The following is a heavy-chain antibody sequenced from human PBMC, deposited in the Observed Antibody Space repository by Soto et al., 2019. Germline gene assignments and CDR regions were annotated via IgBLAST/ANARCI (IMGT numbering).Heavy chain of an antibody. J-gene: IGHJ2*01. CDR2: IYHSGST. Sequence: QLQLQESGSGLVKPSQTLSLTCAVSGGSISSGGYSWSWIRQPPGKGLEWIGYIYHSGSTYYNPSLKSRVTISVDRSKNQFSLKLSSVTAADTAVYYWASNSYGFYWYFDLWGRGTLVTVSS. CDR3: ASNSYGFYWYFDL. D-gene: IGHD5-18*01. CDR1: GGSISSGGYS. V-gene: IGHV4-30-2*01.